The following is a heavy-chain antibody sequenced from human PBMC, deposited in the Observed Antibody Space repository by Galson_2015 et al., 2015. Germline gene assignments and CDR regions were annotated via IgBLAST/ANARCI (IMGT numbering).Heavy chain of an antibody. J-gene: IGHJ6*02. CDR3: ARDIVVVPAAKGYYYYYGMDV. D-gene: IGHD2-2*01. CDR2: IWYDGSNK. V-gene: IGHV3-33*08. Sequence: SLRLSCAASGFTFSSYSMNWVRQAPGKGLEWVAVIWYDGSNKYYADSVKGRFTISRDNAKNSLYLQMNSLRDEDTAVYYCARDIVVVPAAKGYYYYYGMDVWGQGTTVTVSS. CDR1: GFTFSSYS.